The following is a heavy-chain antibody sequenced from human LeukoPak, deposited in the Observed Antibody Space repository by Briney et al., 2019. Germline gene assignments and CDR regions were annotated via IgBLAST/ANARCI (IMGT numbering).Heavy chain of an antibody. CDR2: INHSGST. CDR1: DDSITMYY. V-gene: IGHV4-59*12. D-gene: IGHD5-24*01. Sequence: SETLSLTCTVSDDSITMYYWTWIRQPPGKGLEWIGEINHSGSTNYNPSLKSRVTISVDTSKNQFSLKLSSVTAADTAVYYCAKGWREMATTPSYFDYWGQGTLVTVSS. J-gene: IGHJ4*02. CDR3: AKGWREMATTPSYFDY.